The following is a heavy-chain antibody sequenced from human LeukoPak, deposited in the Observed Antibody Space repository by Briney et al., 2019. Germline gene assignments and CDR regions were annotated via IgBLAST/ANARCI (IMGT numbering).Heavy chain of an antibody. Sequence: GGSLRLSCVASGFTVSNAWMSWVRQAPGKGLEWIGCIKSKTDGGTTDYAAPVKGRLTISRDASKNTLYLQMNSLKTDDTAVYYCTTAPSYADYWGQGTLVTVSS. CDR3: TTAPSYADY. D-gene: IGHD3-10*01. J-gene: IGHJ4*02. V-gene: IGHV3-15*01. CDR2: IKSKTDGGTT. CDR1: GFTVSNAW.